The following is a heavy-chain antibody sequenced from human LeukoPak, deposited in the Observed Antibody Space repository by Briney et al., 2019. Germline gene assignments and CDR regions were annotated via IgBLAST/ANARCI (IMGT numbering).Heavy chain of an antibody. CDR1: GFTFSSYT. CDR2: ITITSNYI. J-gene: IGHJ4*02. CDR3: AKDGDTAMVDTYFDY. V-gene: IGHV3-21*04. D-gene: IGHD5-18*01. Sequence: GGSLRLSCAASGFTFSSYTMNWVRQAPGKGLEWVSSITITSNYIHYADSVKGRFTISRDNAKNSLHLQMNSLRAEDTAVYYCAKDGDTAMVDTYFDYWGQGTLVTVSS.